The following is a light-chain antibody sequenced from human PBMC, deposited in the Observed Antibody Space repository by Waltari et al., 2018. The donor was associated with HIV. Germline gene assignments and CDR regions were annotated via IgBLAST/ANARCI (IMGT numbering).Light chain of an antibody. CDR1: TSNIGENY. CDR3: ETWENSLSAGV. CDR2: GND. J-gene: IGLJ3*02. V-gene: IGLV1-51*01. Sequence: QSVLTQPTSVSAAPGQKVTIPCSGRTSNIGENYVSWYQQLPGTDPKLLIYGNDKRPSGIPDRFSGSKSGTSATLDITGVQSGDGADYYCETWENSLSAGVFGGGTKLTVL.